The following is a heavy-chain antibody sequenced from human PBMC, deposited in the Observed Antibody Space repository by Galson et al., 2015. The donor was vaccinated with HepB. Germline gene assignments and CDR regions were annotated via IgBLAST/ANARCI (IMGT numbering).Heavy chain of an antibody. CDR1: GFTFSSYS. Sequence: SLRLSCAASGFTFSSYSMNWVRQAPGKGLEWVSSISSSGTDIYYADSLRGRFTISRDNAKNSLYLQMNSLRAEDTAVYYCARDPQLKMDGYPGGSAWFDSWGQGTLVTVSS. J-gene: IGHJ5*01. CDR2: ISSSGTDI. V-gene: IGHV3-21*01. CDR3: ARDPQLKMDGYPGGSAWFDS. D-gene: IGHD2-2*03.